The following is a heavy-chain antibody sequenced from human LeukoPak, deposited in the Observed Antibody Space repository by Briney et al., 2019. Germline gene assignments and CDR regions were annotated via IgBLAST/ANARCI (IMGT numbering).Heavy chain of an antibody. CDR1: GYTFTCYY. J-gene: IGHJ4*02. CDR3: ARWARGDLRTFDY. V-gene: IGHV1-2*02. CDR2: INPNSGGT. Sequence: ASVKVSCKASGYTFTCYYMHWVRRAPGQGLEWMGWINPNSGGTNYAQKFQGRVTMTRDTSISTAYMELSRLRSDDTAVYYCARWARGDLRTFDYWGQGTLVTVSS. D-gene: IGHD3-10*01.